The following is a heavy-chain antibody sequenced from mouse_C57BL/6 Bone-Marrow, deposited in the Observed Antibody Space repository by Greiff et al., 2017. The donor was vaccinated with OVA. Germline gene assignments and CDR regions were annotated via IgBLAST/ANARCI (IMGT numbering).Heavy chain of an antibody. D-gene: IGHD3-2*02. CDR1: GYSITSGYY. J-gene: IGHJ3*01. CDR3: ARGQLRPGFAY. Sequence: EVQLVESGPGLVKPSQSLSLTCSVTGYSITSGYYWNWIRQFPGNKLEWMGYISYDGSNNYNPSLKNRISITRDTSKNQFFLKLNSVTTEDTATYYCARGQLRPGFAYWGQGTLVTVSA. CDR2: ISYDGSN. V-gene: IGHV3-6*01.